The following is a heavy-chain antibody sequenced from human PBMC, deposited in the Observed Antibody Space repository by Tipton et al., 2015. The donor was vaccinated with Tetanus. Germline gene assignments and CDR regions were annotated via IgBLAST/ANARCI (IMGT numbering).Heavy chain of an antibody. V-gene: IGHV3-74*01. CDR2: ISGDGTST. CDR3: ARARVVAGTGGFNP. Sequence: GSLRLSCAVSGFNFSNYWMHWVRQVPGKGLMWVSRISGDGTSTSYASSVRGRFTIFRNNAKNTVHLQMSGLRAEDTAVYYCARARVVAGTGGFNPWGQGTLVTVSS. J-gene: IGHJ5*02. CDR1: GFNFSNYW. D-gene: IGHD6-19*01.